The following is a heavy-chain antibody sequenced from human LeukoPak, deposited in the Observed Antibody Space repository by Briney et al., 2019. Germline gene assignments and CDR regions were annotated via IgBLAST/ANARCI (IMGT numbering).Heavy chain of an antibody. V-gene: IGHV3-23*01. CDR1: GFTFSNYA. J-gene: IGHJ4*02. Sequence: PGGSLRLSCAASGFTFSNYAVSWVRQAPGKGLEWVSAISGSGGSTYYADSVKGRFTISRDNSKNTLYLQMNSLRAEDTAVYYCAKGRGSGSYYNVDFDYWGQGTLVTVSS. D-gene: IGHD3-10*01. CDR3: AKGRGSGSYYNVDFDY. CDR2: ISGSGGST.